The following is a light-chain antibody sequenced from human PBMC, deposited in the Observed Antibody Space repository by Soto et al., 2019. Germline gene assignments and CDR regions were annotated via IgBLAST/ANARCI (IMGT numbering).Light chain of an antibody. Sequence: EIVLTQSPGTLSLSPGERATLSCRASQSISSSYLAWYQQKPGQAPRLLIYGASSRATDIPDRFSGSGSGTDFTLTISRLEPEDFAVYDCQHYGSSPIFTFGPGTNVDIK. CDR3: QHYGSSPIFT. CDR1: QSISSSY. J-gene: IGKJ3*01. CDR2: GAS. V-gene: IGKV3-20*01.